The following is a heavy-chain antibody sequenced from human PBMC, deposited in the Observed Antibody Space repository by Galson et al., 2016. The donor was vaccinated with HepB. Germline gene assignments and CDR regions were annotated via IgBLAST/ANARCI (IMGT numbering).Heavy chain of an antibody. V-gene: IGHV4-31*03. CDR2: IYESGST. D-gene: IGHD1-26*01. CDR3: ARGDGGTFFWVDY. Sequence: TLSLTCTVSGGSISSGGYFWSWIRQHPGKGLEWIGYIYESGSTYYNPSLKSRVTISVDTSKNQFSLKLTSVTAADTAVYYCARGDGGTFFWVDYWGQGTLVTVSS. J-gene: IGHJ4*02. CDR1: GGSISSGGYF.